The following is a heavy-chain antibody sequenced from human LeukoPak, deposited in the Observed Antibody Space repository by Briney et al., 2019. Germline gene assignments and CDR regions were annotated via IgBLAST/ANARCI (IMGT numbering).Heavy chain of an antibody. CDR2: INHSGST. V-gene: IGHV4-34*01. J-gene: IGHJ3*02. D-gene: IGHD2-2*01. CDR3: VKSNSRYQPWTLDI. CDR1: GGSFSGYY. Sequence: SETLSLTCAVYGGSFSGYYWSTIPQPPGKRLELIGEINHSGSTNYNPSLKSRVTISVDTSKNQFSLKVNSVTAADTAMYYCVKSNSRYQPWTLDIWGRGTMVPVSS.